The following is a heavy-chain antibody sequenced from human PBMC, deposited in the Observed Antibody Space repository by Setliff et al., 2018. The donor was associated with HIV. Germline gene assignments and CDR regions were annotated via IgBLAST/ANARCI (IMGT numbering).Heavy chain of an antibody. CDR2: INPRSGGT. CDR1: GYSFTDHY. CDR3: AKDISGWFSRQGSDY. V-gene: IGHV1-2*02. J-gene: IGHJ4*02. Sequence: ASVKVSCKASGYSFTDHYMHWVRQAPGQGLEWMGWINPRSGGTNYAQKFQGTVTMTRDTLYLQMNSLKTEDTAVYYCAKDISGWFSRQGSDYWGQGTLVTVSS. D-gene: IGHD6-19*01.